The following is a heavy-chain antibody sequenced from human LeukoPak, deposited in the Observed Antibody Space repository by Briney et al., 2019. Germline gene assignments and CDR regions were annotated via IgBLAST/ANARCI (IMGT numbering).Heavy chain of an antibody. J-gene: IGHJ4*02. V-gene: IGHV3-53*01. CDR3: ARSRAFDL. CDR1: GFSVRTNY. CDR2: IYDSDST. Sequence: PGGPLSLSCVASGFSVRTNYMNWVRQAPGMRPEWVAIIYDSDSTYYTDSVKGRFTISRDSSKNTVYLQMNSLRIEDTALYYCARSRAFDLWGQGTLVTVSS.